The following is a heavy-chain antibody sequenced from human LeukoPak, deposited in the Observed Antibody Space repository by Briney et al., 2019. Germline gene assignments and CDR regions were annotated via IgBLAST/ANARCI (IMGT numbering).Heavy chain of an antibody. J-gene: IGHJ2*01. V-gene: IGHV3-48*03. D-gene: IGHD3-22*01. Sequence: GGSLRLSCTASGFAFHNHEMNWVRQAPGKGLEWISYISTSGGTIDYADSVKGRFTISRDNAKNSLYLQMNSLRAEDTAIYYCASDLTLTHFYFDLWGRGTLVTVSS. CDR3: ASDLTLTHFYFDL. CDR2: ISTSGGTI. CDR1: GFAFHNHE.